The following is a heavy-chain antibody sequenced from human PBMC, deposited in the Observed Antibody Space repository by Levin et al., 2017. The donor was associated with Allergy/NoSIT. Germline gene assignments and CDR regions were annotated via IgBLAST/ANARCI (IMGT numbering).Heavy chain of an antibody. D-gene: IGHD2-2*01. J-gene: IGHJ4*02. V-gene: IGHV1-8*01. Sequence: ASVKVSCKASGYTFTSYDINWVRQATGQGLEWMGWMNPNSGNTGYAQKFQGRVTMTRNTPISTAYMELSSLRSEDTAVYYCARVPLCSSTSCYGGGFDYWGQGTLVTVSS. CDR3: ARVPLCSSTSCYGGGFDY. CDR1: GYTFTSYD. CDR2: MNPNSGNT.